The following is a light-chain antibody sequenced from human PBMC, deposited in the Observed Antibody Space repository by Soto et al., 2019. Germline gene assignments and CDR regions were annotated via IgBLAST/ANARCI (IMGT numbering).Light chain of an antibody. CDR1: QSVGGS. V-gene: IGKV3-20*01. J-gene: IGKJ4*01. CDR3: QQYGSSLLT. CDR2: HTS. Sequence: ETVLSQSTGTLSLSHGERATLSCGASQSVGGSLAWYQQRPGQAPRLLVYHTSNRATGIPDRFSGSGSGTDFTLTISRLEPEDFAVYYCQQYGSSLLTFGGGSIVDI.